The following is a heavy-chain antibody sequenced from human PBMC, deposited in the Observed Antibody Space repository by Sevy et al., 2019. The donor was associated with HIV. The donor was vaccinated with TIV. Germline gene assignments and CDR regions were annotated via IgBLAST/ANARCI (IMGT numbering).Heavy chain of an antibody. CDR1: GFTFSDYD. CDR2: MSHDGNYK. V-gene: IGHV3-30*04. J-gene: IGHJ4*02. Sequence: LPLTCAASGFTFSDYDMHWVRQAPGKGLEWVAVMSHDGNYKNHADSVKVRFTISRDNFKNTLYLQMNSLRVEDTAVYFCARLFSCGGDCYYLDYWGQGAPVTVSS. D-gene: IGHD2-21*02. CDR3: ARLFSCGGDCYYLDY.